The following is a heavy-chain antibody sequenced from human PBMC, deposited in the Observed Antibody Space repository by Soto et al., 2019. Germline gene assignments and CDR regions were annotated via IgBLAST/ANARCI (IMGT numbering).Heavy chain of an antibody. CDR2: ISGSGGST. Sequence: PGGSLRLSCAASGFTFSSYAMSWVRQAPGKGLEWVSAISGSGGSTYYADSVKGRFTISRDNSKNTLYLQMNSLRAEDTAVYYCAKDTPYSGSYLVSGYFDYWGQGTLVTVSS. CDR3: AKDTPYSGSYLVSGYFDY. V-gene: IGHV3-23*01. CDR1: GFTFSSYA. J-gene: IGHJ4*02. D-gene: IGHD1-26*01.